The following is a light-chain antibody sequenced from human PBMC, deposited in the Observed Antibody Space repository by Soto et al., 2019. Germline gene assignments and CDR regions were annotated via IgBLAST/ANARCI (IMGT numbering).Light chain of an antibody. J-gene: IGKJ4*01. CDR3: RQRCCWPRS. Sequence: EIVLPQSPATLSLSPGERATLSCRASQSVTSYLDWYEQKPGQTPRLLIYDASQSATGIPDRFSGSGSGTDLTLTISSLEPDDFAGYFCRQRCCWPRSFGGGTKVEIK. CDR1: QSVTSY. CDR2: DAS. V-gene: IGKV3-11*01.